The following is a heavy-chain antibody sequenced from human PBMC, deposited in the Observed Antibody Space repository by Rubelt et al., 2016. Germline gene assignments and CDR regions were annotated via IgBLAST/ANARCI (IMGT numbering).Heavy chain of an antibody. CDR3: ARELYYDSSVGY. Sequence: VQLVESGGGVVQPGGSLRLSCAASGFTFDDYAMHWVRQAPGKGLEWVAVIWYDGSNKYYADSVKGRFTISRDNSKNRLYLQMNSLRAEDTAVYYCARELYYDSSVGYWGQGTLVTVSS. V-gene: IGHV3-33*08. J-gene: IGHJ4*02. CDR1: GFTFDDYA. D-gene: IGHD3-22*01. CDR2: IWYDGSNK.